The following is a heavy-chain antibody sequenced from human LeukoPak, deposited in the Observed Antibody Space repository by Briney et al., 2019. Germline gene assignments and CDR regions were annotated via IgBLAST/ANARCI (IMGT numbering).Heavy chain of an antibody. CDR3: ARTITIFGGDWFDP. CDR1: GGSISSGGYS. D-gene: IGHD3-3*01. J-gene: IGHJ5*02. V-gene: IGHV4-30-2*01. CDR2: IYHSGST. Sequence: PSQTLSLTCAVSGGSISSGGYSWRWVRQPPGKGLEWNVYIYHSGSTYYNPSLKSRVTISVDRSKNQFSLKLSSVTAADTAVYYCARTITIFGGDWFDPWGQGTLVTVSS.